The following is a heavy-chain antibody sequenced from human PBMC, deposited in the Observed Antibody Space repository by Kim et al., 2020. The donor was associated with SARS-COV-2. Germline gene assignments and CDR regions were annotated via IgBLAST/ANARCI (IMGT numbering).Heavy chain of an antibody. CDR3: ARHVWSSSWYFDY. J-gene: IGHJ4*02. Sequence: SETLSLTCTVSGGSISSYYWSWIRQPPGKGLEWIGYIYYSGSTNYNPSLKSRVTISVDTSKNQFSLKLSSVTAADTAVYYCARHVWSSSWYFDYWGQGTLVTVSS. CDR2: IYYSGST. D-gene: IGHD6-13*01. CDR1: GGSISSYY. V-gene: IGHV4-59*08.